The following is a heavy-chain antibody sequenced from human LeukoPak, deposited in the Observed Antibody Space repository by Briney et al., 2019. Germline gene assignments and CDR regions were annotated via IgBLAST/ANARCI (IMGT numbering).Heavy chain of an antibody. Sequence: PSETLSLTCTVSGGSIITYYWSWIRQPPGKGLEWIGYNYYNGDTHYNPSLKSRVAISIDTSRSQFSLRLTSVTPADTAVYYCAASSGWYSPYYYGMDVWGQGTTVTVSS. J-gene: IGHJ6*02. CDR2: NYYNGDT. V-gene: IGHV4-59*01. CDR3: AASSGWYSPYYYGMDV. D-gene: IGHD6-19*01. CDR1: GGSIITYY.